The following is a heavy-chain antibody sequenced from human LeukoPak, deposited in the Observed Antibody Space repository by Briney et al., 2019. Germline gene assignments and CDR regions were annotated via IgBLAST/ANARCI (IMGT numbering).Heavy chain of an antibody. V-gene: IGHV3-9*01. CDR2: INWSSGST. CDR1: GFTFDDYA. Sequence: GGSLRLSCAASGFTFDDYAMHWVRQAPGKGLEWVSGINWSSGSTGYADSVKGRFTISRDNAKNSLYLQMNSLRAEDTALYYCAKDTSGSYRTADFDYWGQGTLVTVSS. CDR3: AKDTSGSYRTADFDY. J-gene: IGHJ4*02. D-gene: IGHD1-26*01.